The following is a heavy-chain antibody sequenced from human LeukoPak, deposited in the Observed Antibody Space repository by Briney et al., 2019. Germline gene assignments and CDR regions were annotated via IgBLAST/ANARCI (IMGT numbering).Heavy chain of an antibody. CDR2: IRYDGSNK. V-gene: IGHV3-30*02. CDR3: AKEARWYSSSWYYFDY. CDR1: GFTFSSYG. J-gene: IGHJ4*02. Sequence: PGGSLRLSCAASGFTFSSYGMHWVRQAPGKGLEWVAFIRYDGSNKYYADSVEGRFTISRDNSKNTLYLQMDSLRAEDTAMYYCAKEARWYSSSWYYFDYWGQGTLVTVSS. D-gene: IGHD6-13*01.